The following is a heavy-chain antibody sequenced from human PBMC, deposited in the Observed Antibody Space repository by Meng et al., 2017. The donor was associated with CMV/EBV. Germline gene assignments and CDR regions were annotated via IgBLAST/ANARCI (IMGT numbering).Heavy chain of an antibody. CDR2: IIPIFGTA. J-gene: IGHJ5*02. D-gene: IGHD2-2*02. CDR3: AREGQSGVPAAIYGFWCDP. Sequence: SVKVSCKASGGTFSSYAISWVRQAPGQGLEWMGGIIPIFGTANYAQKFQGRVTITTDESTSTAYMELSSLRSEDTAVYYCAREGQSGVPAAIYGFWCDPWGQGTLVTVSS. CDR1: GGTFSSYA. V-gene: IGHV1-69*05.